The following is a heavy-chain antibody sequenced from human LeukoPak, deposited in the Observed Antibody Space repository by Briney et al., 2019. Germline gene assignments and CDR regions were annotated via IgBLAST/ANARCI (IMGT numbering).Heavy chain of an antibody. J-gene: IGHJ4*02. Sequence: ASVKVSCKASGYTFTSYGISWVRQAPGRGLEWMGWISADNGNTNYAQKLQGRVTMTTDTSTSTAYMELRSLRSDDTAVYFCARCSGGDCYRPLDFWGQGTLVTVSS. V-gene: IGHV1-18*01. CDR2: ISADNGNT. D-gene: IGHD2-21*01. CDR3: ARCSGGDCYRPLDF. CDR1: GYTFTSYG.